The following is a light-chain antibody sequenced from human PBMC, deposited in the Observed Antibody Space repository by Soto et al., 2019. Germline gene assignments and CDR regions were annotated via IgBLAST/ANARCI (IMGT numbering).Light chain of an antibody. J-gene: IGLJ2*01. V-gene: IGLV2-8*01. Sequence: QSALIQPPSASGSPGQSVTISCTGTSSDVDDYKYVSWYQQHPGKAPRLILYEVNMRPSGVPDRFSGSKSDNTASLTISGLQAEDEADYYCSSYTSSSTLVFGGGTKLTVL. CDR1: SSDVDDYKY. CDR2: EVN. CDR3: SSYTSSSTLV.